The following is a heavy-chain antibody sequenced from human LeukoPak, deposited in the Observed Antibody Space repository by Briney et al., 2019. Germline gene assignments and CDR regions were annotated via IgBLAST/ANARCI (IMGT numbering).Heavy chain of an antibody. V-gene: IGHV3-48*03. CDR1: GFTFSGYD. CDR3: LRDASGGSDDYFDV. D-gene: IGHD2-15*01. CDR2: TSSTAVTL. Sequence: GGSLRLSCAASGFTFSGYDMNWVRQAPGKGLECVSYTSSTAVTLYTADSVKGRFTIPRTNAKNSLYLHMKTRRPEDPPINFCLRDASGGSDDYFDVWGQGTMVTV. J-gene: IGHJ3*01.